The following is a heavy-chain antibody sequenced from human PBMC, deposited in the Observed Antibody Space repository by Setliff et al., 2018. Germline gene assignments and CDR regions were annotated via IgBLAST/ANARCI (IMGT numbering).Heavy chain of an antibody. D-gene: IGHD6-6*01. J-gene: IGHJ6*03. CDR3: ARGEYTSLPSGVYYHMDV. CDR2: INTNTGNP. CDR1: GYTFRSYA. Sequence: ASVKVSCKASGYTFRSYAMNWVRQAPGQGLEWMGWINTNTGNPTYAQGFTGRFVFSLDTSVSTTYLQISSLKAEDTAVYYCARGEYTSLPSGVYYHMDVWGKGTTVTVSS. V-gene: IGHV7-4-1*02.